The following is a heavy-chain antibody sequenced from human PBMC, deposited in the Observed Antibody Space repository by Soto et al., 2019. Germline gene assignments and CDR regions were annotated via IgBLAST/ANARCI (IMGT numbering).Heavy chain of an antibody. D-gene: IGHD2-21*02. CDR3: TTFLAYCGGDCYSS. V-gene: IGHV3-15*01. CDR1: GFTFSNAW. J-gene: IGHJ5*02. Sequence: EVQLVESGGGLVKPGGSLRLSCAASGFTFSNAWMSWVRQAPGKGLEWVGRIKSKTDGGTTDYAAPVKGRFTISRDDSNNTLYLQMNSLKTEDTAVYYCTTFLAYCGGDCYSSWGQGTLVTVSS. CDR2: IKSKTDGGTT.